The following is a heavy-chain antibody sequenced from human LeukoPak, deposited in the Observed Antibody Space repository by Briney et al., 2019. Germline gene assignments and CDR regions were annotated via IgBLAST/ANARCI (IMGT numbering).Heavy chain of an antibody. D-gene: IGHD6-13*01. J-gene: IGHJ5*02. CDR1: GGTFSSYA. V-gene: IGHV1-2*02. CDR3: ARERRSHGVAAAGTWWFDP. Sequence: ASVEVSCKASGGTFSSYAISWVRQAPGQGLEWMGWINPNSGGTNYAQKFQGKVTMTRDTSISTAYMELSRLRSDDTAVYYCARERRSHGVAAAGTWWFDPWGQGTLVTVSS. CDR2: INPNSGGT.